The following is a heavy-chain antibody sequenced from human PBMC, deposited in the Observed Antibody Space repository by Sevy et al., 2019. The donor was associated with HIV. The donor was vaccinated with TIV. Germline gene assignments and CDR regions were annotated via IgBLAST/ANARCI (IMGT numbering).Heavy chain of an antibody. CDR2: IYYSGST. J-gene: IGHJ4*02. Sequence: SETLFLTCTVSGGSTNFYYWNWIRQPPGKGLEWIGHIYYSGSTDYNPSLESRVTISVDTSKRQFSLKMTAVTAADTAIYYCARDQGTCGPRFPFYWGQGALVTVSS. CDR1: GGSTNFYY. D-gene: IGHD2-8*02. CDR3: ARDQGTCGPRFPFY. V-gene: IGHV4-59*01.